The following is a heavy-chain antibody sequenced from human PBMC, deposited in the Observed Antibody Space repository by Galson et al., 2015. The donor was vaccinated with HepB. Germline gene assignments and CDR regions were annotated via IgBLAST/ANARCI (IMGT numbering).Heavy chain of an antibody. CDR1: GFTFSSYS. CDR2: IADDGRDK. CDR3: AKDRKIGPAGYYFDY. J-gene: IGHJ4*02. Sequence: SLRLSCAASGFTFSSYSMNWVCQAPGKGLEWVAVIADDGRDKKYADSVKGRFTISRDNSKNILYVQMNSLRTEDTAVYYCAKDRKIGPAGYYFDYWGQGTLVTVSS. D-gene: IGHD2-2*01. V-gene: IGHV3-30*18.